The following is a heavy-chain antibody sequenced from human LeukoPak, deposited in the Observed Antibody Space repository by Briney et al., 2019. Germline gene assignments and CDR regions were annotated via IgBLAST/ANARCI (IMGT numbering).Heavy chain of an antibody. Sequence: GRSLRLSCAASGFSFDDYAMHWVRQAPGKGLEWVAGISWNSGSMDYVDSVKGRFTISRDNAKNTLYLQMNSLRPDDTALFYCAKDLSYFYDSRGSYDAFDIWGQGTLVTVSS. CDR2: ISWNSGSM. CDR1: GFSFDDYA. V-gene: IGHV3-9*01. J-gene: IGHJ3*02. D-gene: IGHD3-22*01. CDR3: AKDLSYFYDSRGSYDAFDI.